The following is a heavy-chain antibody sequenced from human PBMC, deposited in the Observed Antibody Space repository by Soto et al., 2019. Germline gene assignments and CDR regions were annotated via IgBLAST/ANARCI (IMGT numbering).Heavy chain of an antibody. J-gene: IGHJ4*02. CDR3: AAGTKRDWYTY. CDR1: GFTFSSYA. V-gene: IGHV3-23*01. Sequence: VSLRLSCAASGFTFSSYAMSWVRQTPGKGLEWVSLFSGSGGDTYYADSVKGRLTISRDNSKNTLYLQMNSLGAEDTAVYYCAAGTKRDWYTYWGQGTLVTVSS. CDR2: FSGSGGDT. D-gene: IGHD1-1*01.